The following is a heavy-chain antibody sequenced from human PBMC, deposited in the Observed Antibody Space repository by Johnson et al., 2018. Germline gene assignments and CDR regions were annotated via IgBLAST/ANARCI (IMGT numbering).Heavy chain of an antibody. D-gene: IGHD6-13*01. V-gene: IGHV1-69*01. J-gene: IGHJ6*02. Sequence: QVQLVESGAEVKKPGSSVRISCKTSGGIFSHHVISWVRQAPGQGVDWMGGIIATFGPPKYAQKVQGRVSITADDPTKTVYLELRGLRSEDTAVYYCAKASAASWYYYYGLDVWGQGTTVTVSS. CDR3: AKASAASWYYYYGLDV. CDR1: GGIFSHHV. CDR2: IIATFGPP.